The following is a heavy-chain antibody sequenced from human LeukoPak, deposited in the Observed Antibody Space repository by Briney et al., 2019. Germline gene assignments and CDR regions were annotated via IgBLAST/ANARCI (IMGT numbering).Heavy chain of an antibody. V-gene: IGHV4-4*07. J-gene: IGHJ4*02. D-gene: IGHD6-13*01. Sequence: SETLSLTCTVSGGSISSSYWSWIRQPAGKGLEWIGRIYTSGSTNYNPSLKSRVTMSVDTSKNQFSLKLSSVTAADTAVYYCARAPYSSSWWDTFDYWGQGTLVTVSS. CDR3: ARAPYSSSWWDTFDY. CDR1: GGSISSSY. CDR2: IYTSGST.